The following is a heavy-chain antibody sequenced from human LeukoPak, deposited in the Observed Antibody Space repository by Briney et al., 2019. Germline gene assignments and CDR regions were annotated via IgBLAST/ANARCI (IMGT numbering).Heavy chain of an antibody. J-gene: IGHJ1*01. CDR2: MNPNSGNT. Sequence: ASVKVSCKASGYTFTNYDINWVRQATGQGLEWMGWMNPNSGNTNYAQKFQGRVTMTRNTSISTAYMELSSLRSQDTAVYYCARNGQQVRYFQHWGQGTLVTVSS. CDR3: ARNGQQVRYFQH. V-gene: IGHV1-8*01. D-gene: IGHD6-13*01. CDR1: GYTFTNYD.